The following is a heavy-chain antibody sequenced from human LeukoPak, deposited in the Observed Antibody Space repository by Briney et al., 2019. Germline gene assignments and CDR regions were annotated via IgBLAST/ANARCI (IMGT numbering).Heavy chain of an antibody. D-gene: IGHD3-10*01. CDR1: DYSTSSGYY. J-gene: IGHJ5*02. Sequence: SETLSLTCAVFDYSTSSGYYWGCIRQSPGKGLEWIGSIYHSGSTYDNPSLKSRVTISVDTSKNQFSLKLSSVTAADTAVYYCARGTLGYGSGNWFDPWGQGTLVTVSS. CDR2: IYHSGST. CDR3: ARGTLGYGSGNWFDP. V-gene: IGHV4-38-2*01.